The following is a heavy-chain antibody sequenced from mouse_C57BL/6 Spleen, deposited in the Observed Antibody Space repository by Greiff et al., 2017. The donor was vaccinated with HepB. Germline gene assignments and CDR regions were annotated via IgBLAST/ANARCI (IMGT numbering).Heavy chain of an antibody. CDR3: ARTWLYYFDY. J-gene: IGHJ2*01. CDR2: ISSGSSTI. D-gene: IGHD2-2*01. CDR1: GFTFSDYG. Sequence: DVHLVESGGGLVKPGGSLKLSCAASGFTFSDYGMHWVRQAPEKGLEWVAYISSGSSTIYYADTVKGRFTISRDNAKNTLFLQMTSLRYEDTAMYYCARTWLYYFDYWGQGTTLTVSS. V-gene: IGHV5-17*01.